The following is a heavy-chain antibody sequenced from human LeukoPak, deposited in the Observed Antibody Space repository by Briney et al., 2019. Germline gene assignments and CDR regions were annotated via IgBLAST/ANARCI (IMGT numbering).Heavy chain of an antibody. CDR1: GFTFSSYW. CDR2: INSDGSST. D-gene: IGHD3-9*01. Sequence: TGGSLRLSCAASGFTFSSYWMHWVRQAPGKGLVWVSRINSDGSSTSYADSVKGRFTISRDNAKNTLYLRMNSLRAEDTAVYYCARVYDILTGYTYAVYGMDVWGQGTTVTVSS. CDR3: ARVYDILTGYTYAVYGMDV. V-gene: IGHV3-74*01. J-gene: IGHJ6*02.